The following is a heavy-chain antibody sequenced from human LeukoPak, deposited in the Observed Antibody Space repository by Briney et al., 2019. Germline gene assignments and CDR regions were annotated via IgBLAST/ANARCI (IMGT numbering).Heavy chain of an antibody. V-gene: IGHV1-18*01. CDR2: ISAYKGNT. CDR1: GYTFTSYG. J-gene: IGHJ4*02. D-gene: IGHD3-22*01. Sequence: GASVRVSCKASGYTFTSYGISWVRQAPGQGLEWMGWISAYKGNTNYAQKLQGRVTMTTDTSTSTAYMELRSLRSDDTAVYYCARGLFGYYDSSGYYFFDYWGQGTLVTVSS. CDR3: ARGLFGYYDSSGYYFFDY.